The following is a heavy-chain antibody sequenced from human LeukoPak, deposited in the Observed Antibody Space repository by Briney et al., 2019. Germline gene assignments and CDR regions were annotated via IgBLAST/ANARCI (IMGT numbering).Heavy chain of an antibody. Sequence: ASVKVSCKASGYTFTSYYMHWVRQAPGQGLEWMGIINPSGGSTTYAQKFQGRVTMTRDTSTSTVYMELSSLRSEDAAVCYCARVIAVPGTGYYFDYWGQGTLVTVSS. J-gene: IGHJ4*02. D-gene: IGHD6-19*01. V-gene: IGHV1-46*01. CDR2: INPSGGST. CDR3: ARVIAVPGTGYYFDY. CDR1: GYTFTSYY.